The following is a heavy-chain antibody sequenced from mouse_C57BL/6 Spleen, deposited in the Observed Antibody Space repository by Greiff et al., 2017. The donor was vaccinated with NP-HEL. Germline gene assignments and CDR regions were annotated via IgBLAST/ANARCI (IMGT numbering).Heavy chain of an antibody. CDR3: AKNYDAYYYAMDY. J-gene: IGHJ4*01. CDR1: GFSLTSYG. Sequence: VKLVESGPGLVQPSQSLSITCTVSGFSLTSYGVHWVRQSPGKGLEWLGVIWRGGSTDYNAAFMSRLSITKDNSKSQVFFKMNSLQADDTAIYYCAKNYDAYYYAMDYWGQGTSVTVSS. D-gene: IGHD2-12*01. CDR2: IWRGGST. V-gene: IGHV2-5*01.